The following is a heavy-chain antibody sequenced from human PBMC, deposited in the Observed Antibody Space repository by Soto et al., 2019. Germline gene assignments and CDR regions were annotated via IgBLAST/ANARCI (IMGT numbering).Heavy chain of an antibody. CDR3: ATPSGTSVTTFDAFDI. D-gene: IGHD4-4*01. CDR1: GGSISSYY. CDR2: IYYSGST. V-gene: IGHV4-59*08. Sequence: SETLSLTCTVSGGSISSYYWSWIRQPPGKGLEWIGCIYYSGSTNYNPSLKSRVTISVDTSKNQFSLKLSSVTAADTAVYYCATPSGTSVTTFDAFDIWGQGTMVTV. J-gene: IGHJ3*02.